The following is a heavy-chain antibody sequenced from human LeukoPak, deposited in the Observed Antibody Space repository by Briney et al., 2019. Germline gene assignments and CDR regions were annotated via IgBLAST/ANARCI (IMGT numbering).Heavy chain of an antibody. CDR1: GFTFINYW. CDR3: VGTIASRGSEY. J-gene: IGHJ4*02. Sequence: QPGGSLRLSCAASGFTFINYWMHWVRQAPGMGLVWVSRLPPDELGIIYADSVKGRFTVSRDNAKNTVYLQMNNLRVDDTAMYYCVGTIASRGSEYWGQGALVTVSS. V-gene: IGHV3-74*01. CDR2: LPPDELGI. D-gene: IGHD6-6*01.